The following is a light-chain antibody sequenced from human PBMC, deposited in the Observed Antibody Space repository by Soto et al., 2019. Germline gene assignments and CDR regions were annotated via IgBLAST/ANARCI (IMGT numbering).Light chain of an antibody. CDR3: HQYGSSPQT. CDR1: QSVSSTH. Sequence: EIVLTQSPGTLSLSPGDRATLFCRASQSVSSTHLAWYHQKPGQAPRLLIYDASTRASGIPDRFSGSGSGTDFTLTISRLETEDFAVYYCHQYGSSPQTFGQGTKVDIK. CDR2: DAS. J-gene: IGKJ1*01. V-gene: IGKV3-20*01.